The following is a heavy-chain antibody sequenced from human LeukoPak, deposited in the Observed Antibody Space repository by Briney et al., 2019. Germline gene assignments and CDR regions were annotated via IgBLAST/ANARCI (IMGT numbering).Heavy chain of an antibody. J-gene: IGHJ4*02. CDR2: ISWNSGSI. Sequence: PGRSLRLSCAASGFTFDDYAMHWVRQAPGKGLEWVSGISWNSGSIGYADSVKGRFTISRDNAKNSLYLQMNSLRAEDTALYHCAKAATLTSGSRFDYWGQGTLVTVSS. V-gene: IGHV3-9*01. CDR3: AKAATLTSGSRFDY. D-gene: IGHD3-22*01. CDR1: GFTFDDYA.